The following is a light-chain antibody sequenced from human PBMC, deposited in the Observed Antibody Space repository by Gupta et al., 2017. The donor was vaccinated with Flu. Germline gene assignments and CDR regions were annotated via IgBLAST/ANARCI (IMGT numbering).Light chain of an antibody. Sequence: QHPGKAPKLMIYEVTNRPSGVPDRFSGSKSGNTASLTISGLQAEDEADYYCCSHAFSRAFGTGTKLTVL. V-gene: IGLV2-11*03. J-gene: IGLJ1*01. CDR3: CSHAFSRA. CDR2: EVT.